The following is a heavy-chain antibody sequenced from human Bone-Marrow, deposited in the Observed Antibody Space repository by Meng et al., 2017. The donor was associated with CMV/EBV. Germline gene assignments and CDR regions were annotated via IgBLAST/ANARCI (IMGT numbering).Heavy chain of an antibody. CDR1: Y. CDR3: TRVAGCARTSCSFRYFDY. D-gene: IGHD2-2*01. CDR2: IYYIGST. J-gene: IGHJ4*02. V-gene: IGHV4-31*02. Sequence: YSGWVRQRPGKGLECVGYIYYIGSTYYNPSLKSRLMMSVDTSKNQFSLKLSSVTAADTAVYYCTRVAGCARTSCSFRYFDYWGQGILVTVSS.